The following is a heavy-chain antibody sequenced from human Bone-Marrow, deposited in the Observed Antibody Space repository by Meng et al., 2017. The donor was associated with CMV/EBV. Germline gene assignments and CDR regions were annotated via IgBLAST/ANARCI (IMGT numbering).Heavy chain of an antibody. CDR2: INPNSGGT. J-gene: IGHJ5*02. D-gene: IGHD5-12*01. V-gene: IGHV1-2*02. CDR3: ARTSGYEPGRLDP. CDR1: GYTFTGYY. Sequence: ASVKVSCKASGYTFTGYYMHWVRQAPGQGLEWMGWINPNSGGTNYAQKFQGRVTMTRDTSISTAYMELSRLRSDDTAVYYCARTSGYEPGRLDPWGQGTLVTVSS.